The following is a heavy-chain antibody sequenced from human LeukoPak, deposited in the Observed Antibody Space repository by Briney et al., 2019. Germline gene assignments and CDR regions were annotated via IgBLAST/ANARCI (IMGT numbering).Heavy chain of an antibody. Sequence: QPGRSLRLSCAASGFTFSSYGMHWVRQAPGKGLEWVAVIWYDGSNKYYADSVKGRFTISRDNSKDTLYLQMNSLRAEDTAVYYCARGACASTSCYDYWGQGTLVTVSS. CDR2: IWYDGSNK. CDR3: ARGACASTSCYDY. J-gene: IGHJ4*02. V-gene: IGHV3-33*01. CDR1: GFTFSSYG. D-gene: IGHD2-2*01.